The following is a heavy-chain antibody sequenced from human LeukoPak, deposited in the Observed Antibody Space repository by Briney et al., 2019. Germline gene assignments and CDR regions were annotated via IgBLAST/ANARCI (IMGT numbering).Heavy chain of an antibody. CDR1: GFTFSSYW. CDR3: ARGSGLDV. CDR2: INHNGNVN. D-gene: IGHD3-10*01. Sequence: GGSLRLSCAASGFTFSSYWMNWARQAPGKGLEWVASINHNGNVNYYVDSVKGRFTISRDNAKNSLYLQMSNLRAEDTAVYFCARGSGLDVWGQGATVTVSS. V-gene: IGHV3-7*03. J-gene: IGHJ6*02.